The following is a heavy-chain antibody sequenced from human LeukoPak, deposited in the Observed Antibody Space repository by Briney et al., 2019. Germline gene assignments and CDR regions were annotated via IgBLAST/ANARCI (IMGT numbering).Heavy chain of an antibody. D-gene: IGHD6-13*01. Sequence: SETLSLTCTVSGGSISSGSYYWSWIRQPAGKGLEWIGRIYTSGSTNYNPSLKSRVTISVDTSKNQLSLKLSSVTAADTAVYYCARGGSSWSNNWFDPWGQGTLVTVSS. J-gene: IGHJ5*02. V-gene: IGHV4-61*02. CDR1: GGSISSGSYY. CDR3: ARGGSSWSNNWFDP. CDR2: IYTSGST.